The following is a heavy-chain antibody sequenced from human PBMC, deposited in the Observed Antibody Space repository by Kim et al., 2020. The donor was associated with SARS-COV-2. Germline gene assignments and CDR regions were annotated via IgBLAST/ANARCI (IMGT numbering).Heavy chain of an antibody. Sequence: GGSLILSCAASGFTVSSNYMSWVRQAPGKGLEWVSVIYSGGSTYYADSVKGRFTISRDNSKNTLYLQMNSLRAEDTAVYYCARGLGSGKYYFDYWGQGTLVTVSS. CDR3: ARGLGSGKYYFDY. J-gene: IGHJ4*02. V-gene: IGHV3-53*01. D-gene: IGHD3-10*01. CDR2: IYSGGST. CDR1: GFTVSSNY.